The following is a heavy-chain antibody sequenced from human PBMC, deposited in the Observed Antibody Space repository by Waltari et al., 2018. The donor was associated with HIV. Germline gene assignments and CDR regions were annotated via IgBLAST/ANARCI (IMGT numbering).Heavy chain of an antibody. D-gene: IGHD5-12*01. J-gene: IGHJ6*02. CDR3: ARDGRDGYSGYGYYYYYGMDV. CDR2: VIPMFGTT. Sequence: EERVQAGAAVQKPGSSVKVSCRASGGTFSSNAISRVRRATGQGLEWMGGVIPMFGTTNYAQKFKGTVTITADESTSTANMELSSMRSEDTAVYYCARDGRDGYSGYGYYYYYGMDVWGQGTTVTVSS. CDR1: GGTFSSNA. V-gene: IGHV1-69*01.